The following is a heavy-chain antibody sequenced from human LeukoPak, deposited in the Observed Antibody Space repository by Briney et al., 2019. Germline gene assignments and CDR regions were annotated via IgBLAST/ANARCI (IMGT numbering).Heavy chain of an antibody. CDR1: GFTFSTFW. CDR3: ASDPHHASRMDV. Sequence: PGGSLRLSCAASGFTFSTFWMNCVRQAPGKGLEWVANIKQDGSETYYMDSVKGRFTISRDNAKNLLYLQMSSLRAEDTAVYYCASDPHHASRMDVWGQGTTVTVSS. D-gene: IGHD1-14*01. CDR2: IKQDGSET. J-gene: IGHJ6*02. V-gene: IGHV3-7*01.